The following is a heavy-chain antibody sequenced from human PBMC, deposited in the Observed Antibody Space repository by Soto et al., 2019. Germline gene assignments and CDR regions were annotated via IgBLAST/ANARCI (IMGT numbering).Heavy chain of an antibody. J-gene: IGHJ6*02. V-gene: IGHV3-53*01. CDR3: ARDSVAGGYYYYYGLDV. D-gene: IGHD2-15*01. CDR1: EFTVSSSY. Sequence: PGGSLRLSCAASEFTVSSSYMSWLRQAPGKGLEWVSIIYTGGNTYYADFVKGRFTISRDNSKNTVYLEMNSLRAEDTAVYYCARDSVAGGYYYYYGLDVWGQGTTVTVSS. CDR2: IYTGGNT.